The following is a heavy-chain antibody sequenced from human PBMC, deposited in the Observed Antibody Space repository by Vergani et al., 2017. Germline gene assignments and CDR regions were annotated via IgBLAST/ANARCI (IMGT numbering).Heavy chain of an antibody. J-gene: IGHJ4*02. CDR2: IIPIFGTA. D-gene: IGHD1-26*01. Sequence: QVQLVQSGAEVKKPGSSVKVSCKASGGTFSSYAISWVRQAPGQGLEWMGGIIPIFGTANYAQKFQGRVTITADESTGTAYMELSSLRSEDTAVYYCARDLSGSGSYYSYFDYWGQGTLVTVSS. V-gene: IGHV1-69*01. CDR1: GGTFSSYA. CDR3: ARDLSGSGSYYSYFDY.